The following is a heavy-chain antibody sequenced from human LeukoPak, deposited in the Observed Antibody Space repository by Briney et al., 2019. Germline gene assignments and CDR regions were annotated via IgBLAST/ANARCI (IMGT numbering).Heavy chain of an antibody. CDR3: AKDGGYCSSTSCPEDNWFDP. CDR1: GFTFSHYG. V-gene: IGHV3-30*02. J-gene: IGHJ5*02. Sequence: PGGSLRLSCATSGFTFSHYGMHWVRQAPGKGLEWVAVIWSDGTNRYYGDPVKGRFTISRDNSKNTLYLQMNSLRAEDTAVYYCAKDGGYCSSTSCPEDNWFDPWGQGTLVTVSS. D-gene: IGHD2-2*01. CDR2: IWSDGTNR.